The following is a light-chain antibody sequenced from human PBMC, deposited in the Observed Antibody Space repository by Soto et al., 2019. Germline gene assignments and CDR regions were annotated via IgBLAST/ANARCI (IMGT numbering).Light chain of an antibody. CDR1: SSDVAGYIY. CDR2: EVS. CDR3: SSYSSSNTLYV. J-gene: IGLJ1*01. Sequence: QSALTQPASVSGSPGQSITISCTGTSSDVAGYIYVSWYQQHPGKAPKLMIFEVSNRPSGVSNRFSGSKSGNTAFLTISGLQAEDEDDYYCSSYSSSNTLYVFGTGTKLTVL. V-gene: IGLV2-14*01.